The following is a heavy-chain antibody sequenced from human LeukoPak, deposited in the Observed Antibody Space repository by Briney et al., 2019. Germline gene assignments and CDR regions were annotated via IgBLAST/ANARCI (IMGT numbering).Heavy chain of an antibody. CDR2: IYTSGST. D-gene: IGHD3-16*01. CDR3: ARERAPYRAFDY. V-gene: IGHV4-4*07. Sequence: SETLSLTCTVSGGSISSYYWSWIRQPAGKGLEWIGRIYTSGSTNYNPSLKSRVTTSVDTSKNQFSLKLSSVTAADTAVYYCARERAPYRAFDYWGQGTLVTVSS. J-gene: IGHJ4*02. CDR1: GGSISSYY.